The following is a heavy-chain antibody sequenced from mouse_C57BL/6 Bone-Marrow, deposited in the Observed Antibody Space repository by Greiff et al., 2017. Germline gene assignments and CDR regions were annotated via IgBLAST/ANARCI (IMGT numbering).Heavy chain of an antibody. J-gene: IGHJ1*03. V-gene: IGHV1-55*01. D-gene: IGHD1-1*01. CDR1: GYTFTSYW. CDR2: IYPGSGST. CDR3: AREFITTVEGYFDV. Sequence: VQLQQPGAELVKPGASVKMSCKASGYTFTSYWITWVKQRPGQGLEWIGDIYPGSGSTNYNEKFKSKATLTVDTSSSTAYMQLSSLTSEDSAVYYCAREFITTVEGYFDVWGTGTTVTVSS.